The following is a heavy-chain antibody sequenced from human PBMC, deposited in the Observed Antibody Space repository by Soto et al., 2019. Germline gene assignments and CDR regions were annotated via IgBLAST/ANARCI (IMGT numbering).Heavy chain of an antibody. CDR2: MSSNGDVT. CDR3: TNSFSPSSGDWYSPFDH. Sequence: SGWAPRLSCAASGFAFTNYAMSSVRVAPWNVLEWVSAMSSNGDVTFYPDSVRGRFTISRDNSKNTLYLHMSSLRAEDTALYHCTNSFSPSSGDWYSPFDHWGQGTLLTVSS. CDR1: GFAFTNYA. J-gene: IGHJ4*02. D-gene: IGHD2-21*01. V-gene: IGHV3-23*01.